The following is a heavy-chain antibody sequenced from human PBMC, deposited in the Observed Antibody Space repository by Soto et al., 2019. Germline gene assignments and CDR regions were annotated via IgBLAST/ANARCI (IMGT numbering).Heavy chain of an antibody. CDR1: GFSLSTTGVG. Sequence: QITLKESGPTLVKPTQPLTLTCTFSGFSLSTTGVGVGWIRQPPGKALEWLALIYWDDDKRYSPSLKSRLTVTKDTSKNQVVLTMTNMDPVDTGTYYCVQSRCGGDCLQSYSSHSYYGLDVWGQGTTVTVSS. CDR2: IYWDDDK. J-gene: IGHJ6*02. V-gene: IGHV2-5*02. D-gene: IGHD2-21*02. CDR3: VQSRCGGDCLQSYSSHSYYGLDV.